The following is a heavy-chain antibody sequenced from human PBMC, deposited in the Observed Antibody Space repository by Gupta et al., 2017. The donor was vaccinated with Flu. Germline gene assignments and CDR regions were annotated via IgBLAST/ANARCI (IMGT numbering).Heavy chain of an antibody. D-gene: IGHD2-2*01. Sequence: MNWVRQAPGQGLEWMGWINTNTKIPTYAQGFTGRFVFSVDTSVSTAYLQISSLKPEDTAVYYCARDWGYCTSTSCNREFDYWGQGTLVTVSS. V-gene: IGHV7-4-1*02. CDR2: INTNTKIP. J-gene: IGHJ4*02. CDR3: ARDWGYCTSTSCNREFDY.